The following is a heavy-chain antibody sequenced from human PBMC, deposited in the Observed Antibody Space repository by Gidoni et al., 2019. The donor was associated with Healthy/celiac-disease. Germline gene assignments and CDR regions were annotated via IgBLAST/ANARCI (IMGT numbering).Heavy chain of an antibody. D-gene: IGHD3-22*01. CDR1: GYTFTSYG. CDR3: ARDWVPGISSGYYRNWFDP. J-gene: IGHJ5*02. CDR2: ISAYNGNT. Sequence: QVQLVQSGAEVKKPGASVKVSCKASGYTFTSYGISWGRQATGQGLEWMGWISAYNGNTNYAQKLQGRVTMTTDTSTSTAYMELRSLRSDDTAVYYCARDWVPGISSGYYRNWFDPWGQGTLVTVSS. V-gene: IGHV1-18*01.